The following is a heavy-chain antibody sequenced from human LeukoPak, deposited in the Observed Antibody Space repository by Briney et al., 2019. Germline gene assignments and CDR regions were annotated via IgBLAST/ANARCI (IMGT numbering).Heavy chain of an antibody. CDR2: IGGSGGTT. V-gene: IGHV3-23*01. J-gene: IGHJ4*02. D-gene: IGHD3-10*01. CDR1: GFTFSSYG. Sequence: GSLRLSCAASGFTFSSYGMSWVRQAPGKGLEWVSTIGGSGGTTYYADSVKGLFTISRDNSKNTLYLQMHSLRAEDTAVYYCARKAGYYYGSGDYWGQGTLVTVSS. CDR3: ARKAGYYYGSGDY.